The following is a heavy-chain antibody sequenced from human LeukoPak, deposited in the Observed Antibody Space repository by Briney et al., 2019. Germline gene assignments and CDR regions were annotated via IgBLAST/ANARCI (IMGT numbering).Heavy chain of an antibody. J-gene: IGHJ4*02. V-gene: IGHV1-2*02. Sequence: ASVKVSCKASGYTFTSYYMHWVRQAPGRGLEWMGWINPNSGGTNYAQKFQGRVTMTRDTSISTAYMELSRLRSDDTAVYYCARVFDSSGYYSHFDYWGQGTLVTVSS. CDR2: INPNSGGT. CDR1: GYTFTSYY. D-gene: IGHD3-22*01. CDR3: ARVFDSSGYYSHFDY.